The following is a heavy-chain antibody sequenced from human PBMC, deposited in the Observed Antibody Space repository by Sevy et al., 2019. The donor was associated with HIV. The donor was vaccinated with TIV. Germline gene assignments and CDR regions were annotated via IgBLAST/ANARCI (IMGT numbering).Heavy chain of an antibody. CDR3: ASVGGDYYDFWSGYYNIPDY. D-gene: IGHD3-3*01. V-gene: IGHV3-7*01. CDR2: IKQDGSEK. CDR1: GFTFSSYW. Sequence: GSLRLSCAASGFTFSSYWMSWVRQAPGKGLEWVANIKQDGSEKYYVDSVKGRFTISRDNAKNSLYLQMNSLRAEDTAVYYCASVGGDYYDFWSGYYNIPDYWGQGTLVTVSS. J-gene: IGHJ4*02.